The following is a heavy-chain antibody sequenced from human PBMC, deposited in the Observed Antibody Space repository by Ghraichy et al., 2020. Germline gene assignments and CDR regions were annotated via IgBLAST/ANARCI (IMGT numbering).Heavy chain of an antibody. CDR1: GFSFTDYW. Sequence: GASLRLSCAASGFSFTDYWMHWVRQTPGRGLEWVSHLNIDGTTVNYADSVKGRFTISRDNAKNTMYLQMISLTVEDTAAYYCVRSYKDGLRHFDYWGQGTLVTVSS. CDR2: LNIDGTTV. J-gene: IGHJ4*02. CDR3: VRSYKDGLRHFDY. V-gene: IGHV3-74*01. D-gene: IGHD1-14*01.